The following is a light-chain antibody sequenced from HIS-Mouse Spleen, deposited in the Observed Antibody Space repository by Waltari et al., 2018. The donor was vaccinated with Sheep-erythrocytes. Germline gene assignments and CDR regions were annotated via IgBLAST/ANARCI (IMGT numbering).Light chain of an antibody. CDR2: AVS. CDR1: SSDVGGYNY. CDR3: CSYAGSYNHV. V-gene: IGLV2-11*01. J-gene: IGLJ1*01. Sequence: QSALTQPRSVSGSPGQSVTISCTGTSSDVGGYNYVSWYQQHPGKAPKLMIYAVSKPPSGVPDRFSGSTSGTTASLTISGLQAEDEADYYCCSYAGSYNHVFATGTKVTVL.